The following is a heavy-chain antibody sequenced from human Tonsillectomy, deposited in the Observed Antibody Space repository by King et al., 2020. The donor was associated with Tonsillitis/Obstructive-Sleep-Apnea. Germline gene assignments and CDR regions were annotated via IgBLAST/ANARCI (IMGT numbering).Heavy chain of an antibody. D-gene: IGHD2-2*02. V-gene: IGHV2-5*02. J-gene: IGHJ2*01. CDR2: IYWDDDK. Sequence: TLKESGPTLVKPTQTLTLTCTFSGFSLSTSGVGVGWIRQPPGKALEWLALIYWDDDKRYSPSLKSRLTITKDTSKNQVVLTMTNMDPVDTATYYCALLQARFVLLAASIPAYVYFDLGGRSTLVTVSS. CDR1: GFSLSTSGVG. CDR3: ALLQARFVLLAASIPAYVYFDL.